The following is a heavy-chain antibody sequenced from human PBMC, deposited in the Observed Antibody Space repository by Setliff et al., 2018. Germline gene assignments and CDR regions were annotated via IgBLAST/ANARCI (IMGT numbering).Heavy chain of an antibody. CDR3: ARANTTGYYYFDY. J-gene: IGHJ4*02. CDR1: GFTFSSYW. V-gene: IGHV3-74*01. CDR2: IDTDGSIT. D-gene: IGHD3-9*01. Sequence: GGSLRLSCAASGFTFSSYWMHWVRQAPGKGLVWVSRIDTDGSITDYADSVKGRFTISRDNARNTLFLQMTSLRAEDTAAYFCARANTTGYYYFDYWGQGTLVTVSS.